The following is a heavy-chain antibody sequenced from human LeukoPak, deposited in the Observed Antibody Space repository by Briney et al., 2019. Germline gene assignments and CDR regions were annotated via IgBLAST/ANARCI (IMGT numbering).Heavy chain of an antibody. Sequence: SETLSLTCTVSGGSISSSSYYWGWIRQPPGKGLKWIGSIYYSGSTYYNPTLKSRVTISVDTSKNQFSLKLSSVTAADTAVYYCARELTMVRGVIEDAFDIWGQGTMVTVSS. CDR3: ARELTMVRGVIEDAFDI. J-gene: IGHJ3*02. V-gene: IGHV4-39*07. CDR2: IYYSGST. CDR1: GGSISSSSYY. D-gene: IGHD3-10*01.